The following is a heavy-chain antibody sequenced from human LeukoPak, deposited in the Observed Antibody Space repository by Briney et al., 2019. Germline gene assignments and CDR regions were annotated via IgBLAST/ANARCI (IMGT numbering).Heavy chain of an antibody. CDR1: GLSFSAYS. V-gene: IGHV3-48*02. Sequence: GGSLRLSCAASGLSFSAYSINWVRQAPGKGLEWVSYISSSSSVINYADSVKGRFTISRDNAQKSVYLQMNGLRDEDTAVYYCARGHTYGYGLGDYWGQGTLVSVSS. D-gene: IGHD5-18*01. J-gene: IGHJ4*02. CDR3: ARGHTYGYGLGDY. CDR2: ISSSSSVI.